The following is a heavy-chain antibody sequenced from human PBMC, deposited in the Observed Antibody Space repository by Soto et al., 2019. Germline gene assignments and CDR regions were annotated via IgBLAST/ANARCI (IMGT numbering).Heavy chain of an antibody. V-gene: IGHV3-33*01. J-gene: IGHJ4*02. Sequence: GGSLRLSCATSGFTFSSHGMHWVRQAPGKGLEWVAVIWYDGSNKYYADSVKGRFTISRDNSRNTLYLEMNSLRGEDTAVYYCARDNIWFGELLGDYWGQGTPVTVSS. CDR3: ARDNIWFGELLGDY. D-gene: IGHD3-10*01. CDR2: IWYDGSNK. CDR1: GFTFSSHG.